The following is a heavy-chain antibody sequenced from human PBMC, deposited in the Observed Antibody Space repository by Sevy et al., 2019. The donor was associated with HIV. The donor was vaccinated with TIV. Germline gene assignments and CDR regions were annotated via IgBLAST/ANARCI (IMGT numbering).Heavy chain of an antibody. J-gene: IGHJ4*02. D-gene: IGHD2-8*01. Sequence: RGCLRLSCAASGFTFSKYSMSWIRQTPGKGLEWVSTFSFGCGKINYADSVKGRFTISRDDSRNTFYLQMNSLRAEDTAIHYCAREGCTKPHDYWGQGTVVRVSS. CDR2: FSFGCGKI. CDR3: AREGCTKPHDY. CDR1: GFTFSKYS. V-gene: IGHV3-23*01.